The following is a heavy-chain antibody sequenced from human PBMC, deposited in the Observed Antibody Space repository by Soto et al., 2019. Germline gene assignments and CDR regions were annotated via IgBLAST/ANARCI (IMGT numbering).Heavy chain of an antibody. CDR2: IIPIFGTA. CDR1: GGTFSSYA. CDR3: ARGDKYYYVSSGYSGRLLYYFDY. D-gene: IGHD3-22*01. V-gene: IGHV1-69*13. Sequence: GASVKVSCKASGGTFSSYAISWVRQAPGQGLEWMGWIIPIFGTANYAQKFQGRVTITADESTSTAYMELSSLRSEDTAVYYCARGDKYYYVSSGYSGRLLYYFDYWGQGTLVTVSS. J-gene: IGHJ4*02.